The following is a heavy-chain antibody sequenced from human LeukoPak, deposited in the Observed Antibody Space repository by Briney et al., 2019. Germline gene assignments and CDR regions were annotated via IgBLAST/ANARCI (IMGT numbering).Heavy chain of an antibody. J-gene: IGHJ4*01. CDR2: IYNSGTT. CDR3: ASRVYGLGSFNY. CDR1: GDSISSTSYY. Sequence: SETLSLTCTVSGDSISSTSYYWDWIRQPPGKGLEWIGSIYNSGTTYYNPSLKSRVTIPVDTSKNQFSLKVSSVTAADTAVYYCASRVYGLGSFNYWGQGTLVTVSS. V-gene: IGHV4-39*01. D-gene: IGHD3-10*01.